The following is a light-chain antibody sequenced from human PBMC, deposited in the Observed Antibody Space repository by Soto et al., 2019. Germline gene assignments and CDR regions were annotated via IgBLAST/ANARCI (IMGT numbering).Light chain of an antibody. CDR3: QQYNGYSRT. CDR2: DAS. J-gene: IGKJ1*01. CDR1: QSIGSS. Sequence: DIQMTQSPSTLSASVSDRVTITCRAGQSIGSSLACYQQKPGKAPNLLISDASSLERGVPSRFSGSGSGTEFTLTIRSLQPDDFATYYCQQYNGYSRTFGQGAKVDI. V-gene: IGKV1-5*01.